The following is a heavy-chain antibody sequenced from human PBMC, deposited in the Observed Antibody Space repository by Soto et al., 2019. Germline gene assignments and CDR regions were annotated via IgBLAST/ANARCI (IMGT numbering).Heavy chain of an antibody. D-gene: IGHD4-17*01. V-gene: IGHV1-46*01. CDR1: GYTFTSYY. CDR2: INPSGGST. Sequence: KVSCKASGYTFTSYYMHWVRQAPGQGLEWMGIINPSGGSTSYAQKFQGRDTMTRDTSTSTVYMELSSLRSEDTAVYYCAREGPYGDYERKSIEPIYYYYGMDVWGQGTTVTVSS. CDR3: AREGPYGDYERKSIEPIYYYYGMDV. J-gene: IGHJ6*02.